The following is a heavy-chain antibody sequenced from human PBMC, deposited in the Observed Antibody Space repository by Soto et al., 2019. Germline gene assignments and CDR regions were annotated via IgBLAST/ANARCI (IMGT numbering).Heavy chain of an antibody. V-gene: IGHV1-3*01. D-gene: IGHD3-3*01. CDR1: GYTFTSYA. Sequence: GASVKVSCKASGYTFTSYAMHWVRQAPGQRLEWMGWINAGNGNTKYSQKFQGRVTITRDTSASTAYMELSSLRSEDTAVYYCARDAPRTYYDPANWFDPWGQATLVNVSS. J-gene: IGHJ5*02. CDR3: ARDAPRTYYDPANWFDP. CDR2: INAGNGNT.